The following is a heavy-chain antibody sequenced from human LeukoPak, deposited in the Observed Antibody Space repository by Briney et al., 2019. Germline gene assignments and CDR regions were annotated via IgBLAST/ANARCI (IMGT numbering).Heavy chain of an antibody. D-gene: IGHD2-2*01. Sequence: GGSLRLSCAASGFTVSSNYMSWVRQAPGKGLEWVSVIYSGGSTYYADSVKGRFTISRDNSKNTLYLQMNSLRAEDTAVYYCARDHCSSTSCLGEDYWGQGTLVTVSS. CDR2: IYSGGST. CDR1: GFTVSSNY. J-gene: IGHJ4*02. CDR3: ARDHCSSTSCLGEDY. V-gene: IGHV3-66*01.